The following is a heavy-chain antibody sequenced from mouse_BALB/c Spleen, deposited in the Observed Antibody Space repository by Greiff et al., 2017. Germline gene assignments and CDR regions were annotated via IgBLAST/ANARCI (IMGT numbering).Heavy chain of an antibody. J-gene: IGHJ3*01. V-gene: IGHV1S81*02. Sequence: VKLMESGAELVKPGASVKLSCKASGYTFTSYYMYWVKQRPGQGLEWIGEINPSNGGTNFNEKFKSKATLTVDKSSSTAYMQLSSLTSEDSAVYYCTKSYYRYTWFAYWGQGTLVTVSA. CDR2: INPSNGGT. CDR1: GYTFTSYY. D-gene: IGHD2-14*01. CDR3: TKSYYRYTWFAY.